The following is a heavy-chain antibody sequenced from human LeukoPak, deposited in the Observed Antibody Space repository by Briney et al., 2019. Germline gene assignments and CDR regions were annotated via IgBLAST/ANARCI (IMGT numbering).Heavy chain of an antibody. D-gene: IGHD3-22*01. V-gene: IGHV4-61*08. J-gene: IGHJ4*02. CDR3: ARDDDSSGHFDY. CDR2: IYYSGST. CDR1: GGSISSGGYY. Sequence: SQTLSRTCTVFGGSISSGGYYWSWIRQPPGKGLEWIGYIYYSGSTNYNPSLKSRVTISVDTSKNQFSLKLSSVTAADTAVYYCARDDDSSGHFDYWGQGTLVTVSS.